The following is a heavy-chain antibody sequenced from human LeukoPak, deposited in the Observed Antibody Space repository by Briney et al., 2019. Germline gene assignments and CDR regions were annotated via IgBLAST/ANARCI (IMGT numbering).Heavy chain of an antibody. CDR3: ARGGGDLGWFDP. CDR1: GGSFSGYC. CDR2: INHSGST. D-gene: IGHD3-16*01. V-gene: IGHV4-34*01. J-gene: IGHJ5*02. Sequence: PSETLSLTCAVYGGSFSGYCWSWIRQPPGKGLEWIGEINHSGSTNYNPSLKSRVTISVDTSKNQFSLKLSSVTAADTAVYYCARGGGDLGWFDPWGQGTLVAVSS.